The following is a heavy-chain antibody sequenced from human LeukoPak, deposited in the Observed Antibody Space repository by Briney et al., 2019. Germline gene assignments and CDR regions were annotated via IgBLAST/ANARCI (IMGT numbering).Heavy chain of an antibody. CDR2: ISTSGDNT. CDR1: GFTFSTYA. Sequence: PGGSLRLSCAASGFTFSTYAMSWVRQAPGKGLEWVSAISTSGDNTYYADSVKGRFTISRDNSKNTLYLQINSLRVEDTAIYYCVKERSAVTTGLFDSWGQGTLVTVSS. CDR3: VKERSAVTTGLFDS. D-gene: IGHD4-17*01. V-gene: IGHV3-23*01. J-gene: IGHJ4*02.